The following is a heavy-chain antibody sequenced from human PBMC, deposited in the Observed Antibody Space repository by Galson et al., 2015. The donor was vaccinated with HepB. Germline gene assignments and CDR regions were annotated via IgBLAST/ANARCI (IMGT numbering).Heavy chain of an antibody. Sequence: SVKVSCKASGYTFTSYGISWVRQAPGQGLEWMGWISAYNGNTNYAQKLQGRVTMTTDTSTSTAYMELRSLRSDDTAVYYCARDRGPHSTVTTVYWGQGTLVTVSS. V-gene: IGHV1-18*04. CDR3: ARDRGPHSTVTTVY. CDR2: ISAYNGNT. CDR1: GYTFTSYG. J-gene: IGHJ4*02. D-gene: IGHD4-17*01.